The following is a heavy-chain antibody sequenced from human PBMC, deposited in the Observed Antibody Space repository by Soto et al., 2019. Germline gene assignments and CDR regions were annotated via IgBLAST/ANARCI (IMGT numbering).Heavy chain of an antibody. Sequence: GGSLRLSCTASGFTFSNYWMTWVRQAPGKGLEWVANINQDGSGKEYVDSVKGRFTISRDNAKNSMYLQMNSLKGEDTAVYYCARDLSSGYYGSFDYWGQGTLVNVSS. CDR3: ARDLSSGYYGSFDY. J-gene: IGHJ4*02. D-gene: IGHD3-22*01. CDR2: INQDGSGK. V-gene: IGHV3-7*01. CDR1: GFTFSNYW.